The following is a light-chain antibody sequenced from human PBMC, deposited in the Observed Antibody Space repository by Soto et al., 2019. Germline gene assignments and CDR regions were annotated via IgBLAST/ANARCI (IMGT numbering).Light chain of an antibody. Sequence: TQTPSASESPGQSFNISCTGTRNDIAVHDFVSWYQHHPGKAPRLIIYEVVQRPSGVPDRFSGSNSGNTASLTVSGLQAADEADYFCKSYAGSNTYAFGSGTKVTVL. V-gene: IGLV2-8*01. CDR3: KSYAGSNTYA. CDR1: RNDIAVHDF. J-gene: IGLJ1*01. CDR2: EVV.